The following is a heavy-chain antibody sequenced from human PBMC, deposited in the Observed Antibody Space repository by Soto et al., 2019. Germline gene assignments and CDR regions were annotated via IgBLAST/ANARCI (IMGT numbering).Heavy chain of an antibody. CDR1: GDSCTSYW. V-gene: IGHV5-51*01. CDR3: ARSRDFVVVPAAKNYYGMDV. J-gene: IGHJ6*02. Sequence: WLPQKISCRGAGDSCTSYWIGRVRQMPGKGLEWMGIIYPGDSDTRYSPSFQGQVTISADKSISTAYLQWSSLKASDTAMYYCARSRDFVVVPAAKNYYGMDVWGQRTTVTVSS. CDR2: IYPGDSDT. D-gene: IGHD2-2*01.